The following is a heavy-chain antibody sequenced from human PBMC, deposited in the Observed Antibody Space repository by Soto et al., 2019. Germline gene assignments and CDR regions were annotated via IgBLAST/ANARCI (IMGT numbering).Heavy chain of an antibody. CDR1: GYTFTDSF. CDR3: AREDADRGCFDF. D-gene: IGHD6-19*01. Sequence: ASVKVSCKASGYTFTDSFIHRVRQAPGQGLEWMGWINPNNGRTTLAPNFQGRVTLSRDTSINTAYMHLIRLRSDDTAVSYCAREDADRGCFDFCGQGTLGTVSS. CDR2: INPNNGRT. V-gene: IGHV1-2*02. J-gene: IGHJ4*02.